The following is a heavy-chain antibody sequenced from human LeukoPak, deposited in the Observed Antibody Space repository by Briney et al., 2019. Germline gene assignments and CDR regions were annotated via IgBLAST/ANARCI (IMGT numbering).Heavy chain of an antibody. CDR2: ISSSGSTI. D-gene: IGHD1-7*01. CDR3: ARDGRVGTTADAFDI. Sequence: GGSLRFSCAASGFTFSDYYMSWIRQARGKGLEWVSYISSSGSTIYYADSVKGRFTISRDNAKNSLYLQMNSLRAEATAVYYCARDGRVGTTADAFDIWGQGTMVTVSS. J-gene: IGHJ3*02. V-gene: IGHV3-11*01. CDR1: GFTFSDYY.